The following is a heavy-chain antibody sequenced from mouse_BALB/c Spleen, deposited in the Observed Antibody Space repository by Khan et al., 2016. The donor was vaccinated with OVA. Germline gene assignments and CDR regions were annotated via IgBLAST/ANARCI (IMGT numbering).Heavy chain of an antibody. CDR3: TRDRIDY. Sequence: VELVESGAELAKPGASVKMSCKASGYTFTTYWLHWVKQRPGQGLEWIGYINPTSGYTDYNEKFKDRATLSAAKSSSTAYMILSSLTSEDSAVYYCTRDRIDYWGQGTTLTVSS. CDR2: INPTSGYT. J-gene: IGHJ2*01. CDR1: GYTFTTYW. V-gene: IGHV1-7*01.